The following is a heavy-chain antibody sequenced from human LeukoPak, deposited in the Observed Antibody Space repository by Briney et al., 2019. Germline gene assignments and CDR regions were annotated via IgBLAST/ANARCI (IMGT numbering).Heavy chain of an antibody. CDR2: IFYTGST. Sequence: SATMFLTCTVSGRSSSSCGYYWSWIHQPPGKGLEWIGYIFYTGSTYYNPSLKSRVTISVDTSKNQFSLKLSSVTAADTAVYYCASFYQAYYFDYWGQGTLVTVSS. V-gene: IGHV4-30-4*01. CDR1: GRSSSSCGYY. J-gene: IGHJ4*02. CDR3: ASFYQAYYFDY. D-gene: IGHD2-21*01.